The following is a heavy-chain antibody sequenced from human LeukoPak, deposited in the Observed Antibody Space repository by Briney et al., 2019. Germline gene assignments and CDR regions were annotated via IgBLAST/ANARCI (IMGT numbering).Heavy chain of an antibody. V-gene: IGHV4-34*01. CDR2: INHSGST. CDR3: ARVRDGYNYAFDI. Sequence: PSETLSLTCAVYGGSFSGYYWSWIRQPPGKGLEWIGEINHSGSTYYNPSLKSRVTISVDTSKNQFSLKLSSVTAADTAVYYCARVRDGYNYAFDIWGQGTMVTVSS. CDR1: GGSFSGYY. D-gene: IGHD5-24*01. J-gene: IGHJ3*02.